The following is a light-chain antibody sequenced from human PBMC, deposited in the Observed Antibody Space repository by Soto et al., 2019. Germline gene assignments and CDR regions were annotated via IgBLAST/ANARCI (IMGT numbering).Light chain of an antibody. CDR1: QSLTNN. CDR2: GAS. J-gene: IGKJ5*01. V-gene: IGKV3D-15*01. CDR3: QQYNNWPPFT. Sequence: EIVLTQSPGTLSLSPGERATLSCRASQSLTNNYSAWYQQKPGQAPRLLIYGASTRATGIPARFSGSGSGTEFTLTISSLQSEDFAVYYCQQYNNWPPFTFGQGTRLEIK.